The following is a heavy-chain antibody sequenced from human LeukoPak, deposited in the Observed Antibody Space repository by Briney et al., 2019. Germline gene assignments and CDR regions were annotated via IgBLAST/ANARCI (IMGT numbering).Heavy chain of an antibody. CDR1: GFTFSNYW. J-gene: IGHJ4*02. V-gene: IGHV3-74*01. CDR3: ARDPTYSSGWYEDYFDY. CDR2: INNDGTST. Sequence: GGSLRLSCAASGFTFSNYWMHWVRQAPGKGLVWVSRINNDGTSTSYADSPKVRLSISRDNAKNTVYLQGNNLRADDTAVYYCARDPTYSSGWYEDYFDYWGQGTLVIVSS. D-gene: IGHD6-19*01.